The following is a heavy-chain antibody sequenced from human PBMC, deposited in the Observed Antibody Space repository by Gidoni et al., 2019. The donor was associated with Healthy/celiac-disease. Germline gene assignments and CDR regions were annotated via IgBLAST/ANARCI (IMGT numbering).Heavy chain of an antibody. Sequence: QVQLVQSGAEVMKPGSSVKVSCKASGGTFSSYAISWVRQAPGQGLEWMGGIIPIFGTANYAQKFQGRVTITADKSTSTAYMELSSLRSEDTAVYYCARGYDFWSGYYTPSPSGYYYMDVWGKGTTVTVSS. V-gene: IGHV1-69*06. J-gene: IGHJ6*03. CDR1: GGTFSSYA. CDR3: ARGYDFWSGYYTPSPSGYYYMDV. CDR2: IIPIFGTA. D-gene: IGHD3-3*01.